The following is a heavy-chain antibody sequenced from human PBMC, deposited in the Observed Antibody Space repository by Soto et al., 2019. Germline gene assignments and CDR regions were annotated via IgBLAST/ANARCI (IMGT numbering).Heavy chain of an antibody. D-gene: IGHD6-19*01. J-gene: IGHJ4*02. CDR3: ARGYSSGCFDY. Sequence: LSLTCAVYGGSFSGYYWSWIRQPPGKGLEWIGEINHSGSTNYNPSLKSRVTISVDTSKNQFSLKLSSVTAADTAVYYCARGYSSGCFDYWGQGTLVNVS. CDR2: INHSGST. CDR1: GGSFSGYY. V-gene: IGHV4-34*01.